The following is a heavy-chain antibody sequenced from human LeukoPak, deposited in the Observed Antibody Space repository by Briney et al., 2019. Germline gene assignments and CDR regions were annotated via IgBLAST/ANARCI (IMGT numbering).Heavy chain of an antibody. CDR3: VIWTSGNY. CDR1: QFTSNGSW. Sequence: GGSLRLSCADSQFTSNGSWMNWVRQAPGKGLEWVANMDPTGSQKRYVDSVRGRFTISKDNPGASLYLDMHSLRAEDTAIYYCVIWTSGNYWGQGTLVTVSS. D-gene: IGHD1-1*01. V-gene: IGHV3-7*01. J-gene: IGHJ4*02. CDR2: MDPTGSQK.